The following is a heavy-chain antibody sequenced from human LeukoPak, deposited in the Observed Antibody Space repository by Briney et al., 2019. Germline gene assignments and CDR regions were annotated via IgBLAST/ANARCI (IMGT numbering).Heavy chain of an antibody. CDR3: ARAYCSSTRCWGYYYGMDV. Sequence: GGSLRLSCAASGFTFSSYGMHWVRQAPGKGLEWVSVIWHDGTYKYYVDSVKGRFTISRDDSKNMLYLQMNSLRAEDTAVYYCARAYCSSTRCWGYYYGMDVWGEGTTVTVSS. CDR2: IWHDGTYK. D-gene: IGHD2-2*01. J-gene: IGHJ6*04. V-gene: IGHV3-33*08. CDR1: GFTFSSYG.